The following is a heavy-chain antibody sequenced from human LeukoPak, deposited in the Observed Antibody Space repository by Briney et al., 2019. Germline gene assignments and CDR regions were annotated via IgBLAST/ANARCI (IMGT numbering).Heavy chain of an antibody. D-gene: IGHD2-21*01. J-gene: IGHJ3*02. CDR3: AREGSTLVIHAFDI. CDR1: GFTFSSYS. Sequence: GGSLRLSCAASGFTFSSYSMNWVRQAPGTGLEWVAFIQYDTSQIYYADSVKGRFTISRDNPKNSVYLQMNSLRTEDTAVYFCAREGSTLVIHAFDIWGQGTMVTVSS. V-gene: IGHV3-30*02. CDR2: IQYDTSQI.